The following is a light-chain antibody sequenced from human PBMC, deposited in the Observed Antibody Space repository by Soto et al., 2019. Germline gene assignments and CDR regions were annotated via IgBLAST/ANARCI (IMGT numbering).Light chain of an antibody. CDR2: DVN. CDR3: TSYTTSSTGV. J-gene: IGLJ3*02. V-gene: IGLV2-14*03. Sequence: QSALTQPASVSGSPGQSTTISCTGTSSDVGAYNYVSWCQHHPGKAPKLIIYDVNNRPSGVSNRFSGSKSGNTASLTISGLQADDEAYYYCTSYTTSSTGVFGGGTKVTVL. CDR1: SSDVGAYNY.